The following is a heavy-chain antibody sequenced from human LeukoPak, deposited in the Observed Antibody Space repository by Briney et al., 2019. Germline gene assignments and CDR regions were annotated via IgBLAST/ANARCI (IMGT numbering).Heavy chain of an antibody. CDR1: GFTFSSYG. J-gene: IGHJ4*02. CDR3: AKGLRGYSYDIDY. Sequence: PGRSLRLSCAASGFTFSSYGMHWVRQAPGKGLEWVAVISYDGSNKYYADSVKGRFTISRDNSKNTLYLQMNSLRAEDTAVYYCAKGLRGYSYDIDYWGQGTPVTVSS. D-gene: IGHD5-18*01. V-gene: IGHV3-30*18. CDR2: ISYDGSNK.